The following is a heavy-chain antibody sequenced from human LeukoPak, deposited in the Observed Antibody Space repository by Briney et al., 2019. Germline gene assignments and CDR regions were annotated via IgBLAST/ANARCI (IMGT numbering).Heavy chain of an antibody. J-gene: IGHJ3*02. Sequence: SETLSLTCSVSGASITSYYWSWIRQPPGKGLEWIGEINHSGSTNYNPSLKSRVTISVDTSKNQFSLKLSSVTAADTAVYYCARYSMGYGSGSSDAFDIWGQGTMVTVSS. D-gene: IGHD3-10*01. CDR3: ARYSMGYGSGSSDAFDI. CDR1: GASITSYY. CDR2: INHSGST. V-gene: IGHV4-34*01.